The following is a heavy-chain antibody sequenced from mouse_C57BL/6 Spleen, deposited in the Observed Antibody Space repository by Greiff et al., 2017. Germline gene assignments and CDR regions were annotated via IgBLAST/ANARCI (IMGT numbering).Heavy chain of an antibody. J-gene: IGHJ3*01. Sequence: DVQLQESGGGLVQPGGSLSLSCAASGFTFTDYYMSWVRQPPGKALEWLGFIRNKANGYTTEYSASVKGRFTISRDNSQSILYLQMNALRAEDSATYYCARSSLITTVVATPFAYWGQGTLVTVSA. CDR1: GFTFTDYY. V-gene: IGHV7-3*01. D-gene: IGHD1-1*01. CDR2: IRNKANGYTT. CDR3: ARSSLITTVVATPFAY.